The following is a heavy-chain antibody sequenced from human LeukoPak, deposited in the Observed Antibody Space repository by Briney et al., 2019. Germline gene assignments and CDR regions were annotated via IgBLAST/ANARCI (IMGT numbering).Heavy chain of an antibody. V-gene: IGHV4-31*03. D-gene: IGHD4-11*01. CDR3: ARVGNDYSNYRTRVREDY. J-gene: IGHJ4*02. CDR1: GGSISSGGYY. CDR2: IYYSGST. Sequence: TLSLTCTVSGGSISSGGYYWSWIRQHPGKGLEWIGYIYYSGSTYYNPSLKSRVTISVDTSKNQFSLKLSSVTAADTAVYYCARVGNDYSNYRTRVREDYWGQGTLVTVSS.